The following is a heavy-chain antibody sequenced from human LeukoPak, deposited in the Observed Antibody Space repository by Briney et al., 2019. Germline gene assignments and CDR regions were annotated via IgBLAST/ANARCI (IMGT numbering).Heavy chain of an antibody. CDR3: ARVRGYCSSTSCYLNWFDP. CDR1: GGSFSGYY. V-gene: IGHV4-34*01. Sequence: SETLSLTCAVYGGSFSGYYWSWIRQPPGKGLEWIGEINHSGSTNYNPSLKSRVTISVDTSKNQFSLELSSVTAADTAVYYCARVRGYCSSTSCYLNWFDPWGQGTLVTVSS. CDR2: INHSGST. D-gene: IGHD2-2*01. J-gene: IGHJ5*02.